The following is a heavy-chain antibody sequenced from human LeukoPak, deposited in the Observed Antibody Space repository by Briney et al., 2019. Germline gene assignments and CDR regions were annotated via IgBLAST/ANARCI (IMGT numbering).Heavy chain of an antibody. V-gene: IGHV4-59*01. CDR2: IYYSGST. J-gene: IGHJ6*02. CDR3: ARDRGSAATGYYGMDV. Sequence: SETLSLTCTVSGGSISSYYWSWIRQPPGKGLEWIGYIYYSGSTNYNPSLKSRVAISVDTSKNQFSLKLTSVNAADTAVYYCARDRGSAATGYYGMDVWGQGTTVTVSS. CDR1: GGSISSYY. D-gene: IGHD6-13*01.